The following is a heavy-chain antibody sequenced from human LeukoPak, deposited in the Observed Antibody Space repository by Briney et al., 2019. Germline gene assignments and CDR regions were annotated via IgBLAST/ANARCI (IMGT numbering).Heavy chain of an antibody. D-gene: IGHD2-2*01. V-gene: IGHV4-59*01. J-gene: IGHJ4*02. CDR3: ARGYCSSTSCPFDY. Sequence: SETLSLTCTISGGSISTYYWSWIRQPPGKGLEWIGYIYYSGITNYNPSLKSRVTISVDTSKNQFSLKLSSVTAADTAVYYCARGYCSSTSCPFDYWGQGTLVTVSS. CDR1: GGSISTYY. CDR2: IYYSGIT.